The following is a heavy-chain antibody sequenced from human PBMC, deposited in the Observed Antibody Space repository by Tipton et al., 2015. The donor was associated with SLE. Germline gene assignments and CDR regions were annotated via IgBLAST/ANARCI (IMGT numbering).Heavy chain of an antibody. V-gene: IGHV4-39*01. Sequence: TLSLTCTVSGGSITRSNFYWAWIRQPPGKGLEWVGSIFYSGGTYYNTSLESRVTISVDTSKNQFSLKLSSVTAADTALYFCARHLGAARSPWYYFYGMDVWGQGTTVTVSS. CDR1: GGSITRSNFY. J-gene: IGHJ6*02. D-gene: IGHD6-6*01. CDR2: IFYSGGT. CDR3: ARHLGAARSPWYYFYGMDV.